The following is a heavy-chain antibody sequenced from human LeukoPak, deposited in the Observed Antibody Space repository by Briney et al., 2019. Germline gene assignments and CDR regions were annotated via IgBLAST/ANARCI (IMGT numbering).Heavy chain of an antibody. V-gene: IGHV3-9*03. Sequence: GRSLTLSCAASGFTFHDYAMHWVRQAPGKGLEWVSGISWNSGSIGYADSVKGRFTISRDNTKNSLYLQMNSLRAEDMALYYCAKDIGYDSSGYLDYWGQGTLVTVSS. D-gene: IGHD3-22*01. CDR3: AKDIGYDSSGYLDY. J-gene: IGHJ4*02. CDR2: ISWNSGSI. CDR1: GFTFHDYA.